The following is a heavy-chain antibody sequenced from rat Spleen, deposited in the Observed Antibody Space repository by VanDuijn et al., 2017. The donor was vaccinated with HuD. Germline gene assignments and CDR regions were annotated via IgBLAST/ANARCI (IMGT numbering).Heavy chain of an antibody. CDR2: INYDGSST. V-gene: IGHV5-20*01. CDR1: GFTFNDYY. J-gene: IGHJ4*01. D-gene: IGHD1-12*02. CDR3: TTDRRYYDDSYVMDA. Sequence: EVQLVESDGGLVQPGRSLKLSCAASGFTFNDYYMAWVRQAPTKGLEWVATINYDGSSTNYGDSVKGRFTISRDSSKSTLYLQMDSLRSDDTATYYCTTDRRYYDDSYVMDAWGQGASVTVSS.